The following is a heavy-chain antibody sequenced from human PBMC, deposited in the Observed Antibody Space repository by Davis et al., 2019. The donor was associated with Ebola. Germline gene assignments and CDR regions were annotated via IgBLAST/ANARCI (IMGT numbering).Heavy chain of an antibody. CDR1: GFTFSSYW. CDR3: ARATVTPYYYYYDMDV. CDR2: IKQDGSEK. D-gene: IGHD4-11*01. J-gene: IGHJ6*02. V-gene: IGHV3-7*03. Sequence: GGSLRLSCAASGFTFSSYWMSWVRQAPGKGLEWVANIKQDGSEKYYVDSVKGRFTISRDNAKNSLYLQMNSLRAEDTAVYYCARATVTPYYYYYDMDVWGQGTTVTVSS.